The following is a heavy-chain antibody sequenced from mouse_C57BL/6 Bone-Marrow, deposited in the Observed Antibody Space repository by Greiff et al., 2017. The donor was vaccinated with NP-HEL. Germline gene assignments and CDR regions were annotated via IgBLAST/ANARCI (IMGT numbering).Heavy chain of an antibody. V-gene: IGHV1-72*01. CDR1: GYTFTSYW. CDR2: IDPNSGGT. CDR3: ARGSNWDVNYAMDY. J-gene: IGHJ4*01. Sequence: QVQLQQPGAELVKPGASVKLSCKASGYTFTSYWMHWVKQRPGRGLEWIGRIDPNSGGTKYNEKFKSKATLTVDKPSSTAYMQLSSLTSEDSAVYDCARGSNWDVNYAMDYWGQGTSVTVSS. D-gene: IGHD4-1*01.